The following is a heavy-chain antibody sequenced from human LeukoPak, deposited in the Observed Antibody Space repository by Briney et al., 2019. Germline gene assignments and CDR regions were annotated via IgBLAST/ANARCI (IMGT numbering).Heavy chain of an antibody. V-gene: IGHV3-21*01. J-gene: IGHJ4*02. CDR2: ISSSSNYI. D-gene: IGHD2-2*01. Sequence: WIRQAPGKGLEWVSSISSSSNYIYYADSVKGRFTISRDNAKNSLYLQMNSLRAEDTAVYYCARGGCSSTSCSGFDYWGQGTLVTVSS. CDR3: ARGGCSSTSCSGFDY.